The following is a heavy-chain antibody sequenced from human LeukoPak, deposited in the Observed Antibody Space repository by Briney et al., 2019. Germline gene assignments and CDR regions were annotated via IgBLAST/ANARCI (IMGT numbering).Heavy chain of an antibody. Sequence: GRSPGLSCAASGFTFDDYAMHWVRQGPGKGLEWVSGISYNSDTIAYADSVKGRFTISRDNAKNSLYLQMNSLRAEDTALYYCAKDYCGGDCYSGWYFDLWGRGTLVTVSS. CDR2: ISYNSDTI. CDR1: GFTFDDYA. V-gene: IGHV3-9*01. J-gene: IGHJ2*01. CDR3: AKDYCGGDCYSGWYFDL. D-gene: IGHD2-21*02.